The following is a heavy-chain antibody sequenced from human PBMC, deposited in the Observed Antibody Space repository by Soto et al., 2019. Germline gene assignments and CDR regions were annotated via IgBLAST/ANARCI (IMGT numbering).Heavy chain of an antibody. CDR2: ICSTSSCT. J-gene: IGHJ4*02. Sequence: GGSLRLSCAASGFTFSDYYMSWIRQAPGKGLEWVSYICSTSSCTNYADSVKGRFTISRDNAKNSLYLQMDSLRAEDTAVYYCARAPLTIYDTSGYYDYWGQGIQVTVSS. V-gene: IGHV3-11*05. D-gene: IGHD3-22*01. CDR3: ARAPLTIYDTSGYYDY. CDR1: GFTFSDYY.